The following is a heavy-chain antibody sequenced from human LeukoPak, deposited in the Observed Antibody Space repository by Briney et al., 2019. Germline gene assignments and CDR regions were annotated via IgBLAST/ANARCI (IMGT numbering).Heavy chain of an antibody. CDR3: ARRTPNHGEPFDY. D-gene: IGHD4-17*01. J-gene: IGHJ4*02. V-gene: IGHV5-51*01. CDR2: IYPGDSDT. CDR1: GYCFTSYW. Sequence: GESLKISCKGSGYCFTSYWIGWVRPMPGKGVEWMGIIYPGDSDTRYSPSFQGQATISADKSISTAYLQWSSLKASATAMYYCARRTPNHGEPFDYWGQGTLVTVSS.